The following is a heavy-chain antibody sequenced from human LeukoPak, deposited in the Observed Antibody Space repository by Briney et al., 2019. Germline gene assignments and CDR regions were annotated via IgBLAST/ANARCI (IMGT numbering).Heavy chain of an antibody. CDR2: ISGSGDTK. D-gene: IGHD6-19*01. V-gene: IGHV3-23*01. Sequence: GGSLRLSCAASGFTFSSYAMSWVRQAPGKGLEWVSAISGSGDTKYYADSVKGRFTISRDNSKNTLYLQMNSLRAEDTAVYYCAKGRGRGSSGWYYFDYWGQGTLVTVSS. CDR3: AKGRGRGSSGWYYFDY. CDR1: GFTFSSYA. J-gene: IGHJ4*02.